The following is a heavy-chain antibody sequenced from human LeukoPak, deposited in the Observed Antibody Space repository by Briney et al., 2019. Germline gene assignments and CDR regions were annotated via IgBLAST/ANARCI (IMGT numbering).Heavy chain of an antibody. D-gene: IGHD2-15*01. CDR2: ISHDGSNK. V-gene: IGHV3-30*03. J-gene: IGHJ3*02. Sequence: PGRSLRLSCAASGFTFSSYGMHWVRQAPGKGLEWVATISHDGSNKYYADSVKGRFTISRDNAKTSLYLQMNSLRDEDTAVYYCARGYCSGGGCGAFDIWGQGTMVTVSS. CDR3: ARGYCSGGGCGAFDI. CDR1: GFTFSSYG.